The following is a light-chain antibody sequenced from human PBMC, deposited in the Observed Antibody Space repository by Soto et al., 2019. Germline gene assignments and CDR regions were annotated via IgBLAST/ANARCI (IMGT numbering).Light chain of an antibody. CDR2: LEGSGSY. J-gene: IGLJ1*01. CDR3: ETWDSNTRV. Sequence: QPVLTHASSASASLGSSVKLTCTLTSGQSSYIIAWHQQQPGKAPRYLMKLEGSGSYNKGSEVPDRFSGSSSGADRYLTISNHQFEDEADYYCETWDSNTRVFGTGTKLTVL. CDR1: SGQSSYI. V-gene: IGLV4-60*02.